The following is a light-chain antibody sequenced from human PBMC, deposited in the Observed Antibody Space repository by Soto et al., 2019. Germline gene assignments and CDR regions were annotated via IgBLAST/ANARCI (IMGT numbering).Light chain of an antibody. CDR1: QGINKN. CDR3: QQYESLPLT. J-gene: IGKJ5*01. Sequence: DIPMTQPPSSLSASVGDRVTITCQASQGINKNLIWYQQKPGKAPKLLIYDASDLETGVPSRFSGSGSGTGFTFTISSLQPEDFATYYCQQYESLPLTFGQGTRLEI. CDR2: DAS. V-gene: IGKV1-33*01.